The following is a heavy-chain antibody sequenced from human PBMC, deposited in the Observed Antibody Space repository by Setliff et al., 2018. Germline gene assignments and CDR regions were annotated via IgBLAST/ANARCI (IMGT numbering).Heavy chain of an antibody. CDR3: ARSGDYGSGRLSP. CDR2: MYYSGST. CDR1: GGSISSSSYY. Sequence: SETLSLTCSVSGGSISSSSYYWGWIRQPPGKGLEWIGSMYYSGSTYYNPSLKSRVTISVDTSKNQFSLKLSSVTAADTAVYYCARSGDYGSGRLSPWGQGTLVTVSS. D-gene: IGHD3-10*01. J-gene: IGHJ5*02. V-gene: IGHV4-39*01.